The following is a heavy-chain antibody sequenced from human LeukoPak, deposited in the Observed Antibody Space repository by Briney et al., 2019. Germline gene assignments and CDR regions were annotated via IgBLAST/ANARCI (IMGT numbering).Heavy chain of an antibody. Sequence: GGSLRLSCAASGFTFNAFNMNWVRQAPGKGLEWVSSITSGGDYIYYADSVKGRFTISRDNAKNSLYLQMNSLRAEDTAVYYCARARIVVVPAAMPGINWYFDLWGRGTLVTVSS. V-gene: IGHV3-21*01. J-gene: IGHJ2*01. D-gene: IGHD2-2*01. CDR2: ITSGGDYI. CDR3: ARARIVVVPAAMPGINWYFDL. CDR1: GFTFNAFN.